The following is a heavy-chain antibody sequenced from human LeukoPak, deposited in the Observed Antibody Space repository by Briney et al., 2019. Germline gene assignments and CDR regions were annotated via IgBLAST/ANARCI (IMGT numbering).Heavy chain of an antibody. J-gene: IGHJ5*02. CDR1: GFTVSSNY. CDR3: AREAAIVVVTENWFDP. Sequence: GGSLRLSCAASGFTVSSNYMSWVRQAPGKGLEWVSIIYNGGTTNYADSVKGRFTISRDNSKNTLHLQMNSLRAEDTAVYYCAREAAIVVVTENWFDPWGQGTLVTVSS. V-gene: IGHV3-53*01. D-gene: IGHD2-21*02. CDR2: IYNGGTT.